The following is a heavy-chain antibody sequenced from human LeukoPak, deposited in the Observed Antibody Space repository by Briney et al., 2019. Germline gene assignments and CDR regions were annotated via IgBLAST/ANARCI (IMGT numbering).Heavy chain of an antibody. CDR1: GFTFDTHA. CDR3: AARPGDLAVPFDY. Sequence: GGSLRLFCAASGFTFDTHAMTWVRQAPGKGLEYVSLISGSGDITYYAHSLKDRFTISRDNSKTTLYLQMHSLRAEDTAMYYCAARPGDLAVPFDYWGQGTLVIVSS. D-gene: IGHD3-10*01. J-gene: IGHJ4*02. CDR2: ISGSGDIT. V-gene: IGHV3-23*01.